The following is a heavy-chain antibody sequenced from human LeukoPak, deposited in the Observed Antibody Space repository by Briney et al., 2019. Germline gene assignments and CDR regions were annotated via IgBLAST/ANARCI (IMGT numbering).Heavy chain of an antibody. D-gene: IGHD4-17*01. CDR2: IYYSGST. CDR1: GGSFSGYY. V-gene: IGHV4-59*01. Sequence: PSETLSLTCAVYGGSFSGYYWSWIRQPPGKGLEWIGYIYYSGSTNYNPSLKSRVTISVDTSKNQFSLKLSSVTAADTAVYYCARPIYGDLEMDAFDIWGQGTMVTVSS. CDR3: ARPIYGDLEMDAFDI. J-gene: IGHJ3*02.